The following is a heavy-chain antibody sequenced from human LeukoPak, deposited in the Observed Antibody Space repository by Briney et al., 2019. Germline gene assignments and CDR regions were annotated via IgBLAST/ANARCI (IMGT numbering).Heavy chain of an antibody. CDR1: GFKFTDYP. CDR3: ATGQRYAFDY. Sequence: GGSLRLSCATSGFKFTDYPMNWVRQAPGKGLEWVSNIRTSSEGANLAFYADSVKGRVTFSRDDAKNTLYLHMHSLGDDDTAVYYCATGQRYAFDYWGQGILVTVSS. J-gene: IGHJ4*02. CDR2: IRTSSEGANLA. V-gene: IGHV3-48*02. D-gene: IGHD3-9*01.